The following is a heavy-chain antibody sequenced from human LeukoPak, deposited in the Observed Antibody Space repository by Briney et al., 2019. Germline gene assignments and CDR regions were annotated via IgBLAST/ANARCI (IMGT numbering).Heavy chain of an antibody. CDR3: ARDLRDCSSTSCYISGWFDP. J-gene: IGHJ5*02. CDR1: GGSISSGGYY. Sequence: SETLSLTCTVSGGSISSGGYYWSWIRQPPGKGLEWIGYIYHSGSTYYNPSLKSRVTISVDRSKNQFSLKLSSVTAADTAVYYCARDLRDCSSTSCYISGWFDPWGQGTLVTVSS. D-gene: IGHD2-2*02. V-gene: IGHV4-30-2*01. CDR2: IYHSGST.